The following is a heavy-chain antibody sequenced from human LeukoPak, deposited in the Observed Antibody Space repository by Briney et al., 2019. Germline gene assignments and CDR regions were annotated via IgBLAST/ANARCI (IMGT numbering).Heavy chain of an antibody. V-gene: IGHV1-2*02. CDR3: ARENGDSGYYFDY. Sequence: ASVKVSCKASGYTFTGYYMHWVRQAPGQGLEWMGWINPNSGGTNYAQKFQGRVTMTRDTSISTAYMELGRLRSDDTAVYYCARENGDSGYYFDYWGQGTLVTVSS. CDR2: INPNSGGT. D-gene: IGHD3-10*01. CDR1: GYTFTGYY. J-gene: IGHJ4*02.